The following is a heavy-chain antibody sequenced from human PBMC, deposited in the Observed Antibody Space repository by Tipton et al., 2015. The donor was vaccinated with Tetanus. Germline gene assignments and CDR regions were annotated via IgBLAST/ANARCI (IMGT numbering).Heavy chain of an antibody. CDR2: VSSTSSYI. J-gene: IGHJ5*01. Sequence: QLVQSGGGLVKPGGSLRLSCEVSGFIYSSYTMNWVRQAPGKGLEWVASVSSTSSYIYYADSLKGRFTISRDNAKNSLYLQMNSLRPEDTAFYYCVRGRGSWELGAGDSWGQGTLVTVSS. CDR3: VRGRGSWELGAGDS. CDR1: GFIYSSYT. V-gene: IGHV3-21*04. D-gene: IGHD1-26*01.